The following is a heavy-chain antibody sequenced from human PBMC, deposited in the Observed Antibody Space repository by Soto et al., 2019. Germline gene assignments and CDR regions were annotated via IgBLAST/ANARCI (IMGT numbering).Heavy chain of an antibody. Sequence: PSETLSLTCTVSGGSISSSSYYWGWIRQPPGKGLEWIGSTYYSGSTYYNPSLKSRVTISVDTSKNQFSLKLSSVTAADTAVYYCASHAYYYDSWGQGTLATVS. CDR2: TYYSGST. D-gene: IGHD3-22*01. CDR1: GGSISSSSYY. V-gene: IGHV4-39*01. J-gene: IGHJ4*02. CDR3: ASHAYYYDS.